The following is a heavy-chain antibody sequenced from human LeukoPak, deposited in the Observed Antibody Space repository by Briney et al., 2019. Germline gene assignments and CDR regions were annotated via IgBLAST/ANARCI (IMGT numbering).Heavy chain of an antibody. V-gene: IGHV4-34*01. CDR3: AKGRWEVPDY. CDR1: GESFSGYY. Sequence: SKTLSLTCAVSGESFSGYYWSWFRQPPGKGLEWIGEINHSGSTNYNPSLTSRATISVDASKNQFYLRMTSVIAADTAIYYCAKGRWEVPDYWGQGTLVFVSS. CDR2: INHSGST. J-gene: IGHJ4*02. D-gene: IGHD1-26*01.